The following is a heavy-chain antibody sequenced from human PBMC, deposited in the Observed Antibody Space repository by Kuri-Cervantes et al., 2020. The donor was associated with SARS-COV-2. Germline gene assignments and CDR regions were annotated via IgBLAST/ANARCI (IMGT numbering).Heavy chain of an antibody. CDR2: INHSGST. CDR3: ARKRTTVTTFRFDP. J-gene: IGHJ5*02. Sequence: SETLSLTCAVYGGSFSGYYWSWIRQPPGKGLEWIGEINHSGSTNYNPSLKSRVTISVDTSKNQFSLKLSSVTAADTAVYYCARKRTTVTTFRFDPWGQGTLVTVSS. CDR1: GGSFSGYY. V-gene: IGHV4-34*01. D-gene: IGHD4-17*01.